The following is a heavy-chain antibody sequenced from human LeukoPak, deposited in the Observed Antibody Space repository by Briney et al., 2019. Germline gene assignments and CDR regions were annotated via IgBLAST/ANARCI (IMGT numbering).Heavy chain of an antibody. Sequence: SETLSLTCAVSGGSISSGGYSWSWIRQPPGKGLEWIGYIYHSGSTYYNPSLKSRVTISVDRSKNQFSLKLSSVTAADTAVYYCARGYDSNGGNVFDIWGQGTMVTVSS. CDR1: GGSISSGGYS. V-gene: IGHV4-30-2*01. CDR2: IYHSGST. J-gene: IGHJ3*02. D-gene: IGHD3-22*01. CDR3: ARGYDSNGGNVFDI.